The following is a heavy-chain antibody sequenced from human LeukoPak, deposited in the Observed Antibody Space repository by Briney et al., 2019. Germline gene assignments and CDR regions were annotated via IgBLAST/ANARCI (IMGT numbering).Heavy chain of an antibody. Sequence: ASVKVSCKASGYTFTSYGIRWVRQAPGQGLEWMGWISAYNGNTNYAQKLQGRVTMTTDTSTSTAYMELRSLRSDDTAVYYCARELKGDYCSSTSCYTGNWFDPWGQGTLVTVSS. V-gene: IGHV1-18*01. CDR3: ARELKGDYCSSTSCYTGNWFDP. D-gene: IGHD2-2*02. CDR1: GYTFTSYG. J-gene: IGHJ5*02. CDR2: ISAYNGNT.